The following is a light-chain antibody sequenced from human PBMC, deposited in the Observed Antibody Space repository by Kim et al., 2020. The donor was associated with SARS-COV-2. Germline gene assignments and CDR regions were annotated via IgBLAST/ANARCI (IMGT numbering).Light chain of an antibody. CDR1: QDISDY. CDR3: LKCNSAPLT. CDR2: AAS. J-gene: IGKJ1*01. V-gene: IGKV1-27*01. Sequence: SVVDRVTLSCRASQDISDYLAWFQLKPGKAPKLLIYAASALQPGVPSRFSGSVSGPDFTLTVTSLQPEYVAPYYCLKCNSAPLTFGQGTKVDIK.